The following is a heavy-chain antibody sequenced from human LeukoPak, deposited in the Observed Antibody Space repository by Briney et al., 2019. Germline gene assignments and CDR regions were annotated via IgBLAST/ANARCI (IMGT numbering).Heavy chain of an antibody. J-gene: IGHJ6*02. CDR1: GFTFSAYG. D-gene: IGHD6-13*01. V-gene: IGHV3-21*04. Sequence: GGSLRLSCAASGFTFSAYGMIWVRQAPGKGLEWVSSISHGNTYIYYAQSVEGRFTISRDNAKNSLYLQMNSLRAEDTAVYYCARDLDSSSWYLNYYYYYGMDVWGQGTTVTVSS. CDR3: ARDLDSSSWYLNYYYYYGMDV. CDR2: ISHGNTYI.